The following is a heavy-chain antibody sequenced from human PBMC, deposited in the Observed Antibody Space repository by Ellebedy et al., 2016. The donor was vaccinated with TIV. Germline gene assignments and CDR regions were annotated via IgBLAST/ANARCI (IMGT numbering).Heavy chain of an antibody. Sequence: GGSLRLXXAASGFTFSSYSMNWVRQAPGKGLEWVSSISSSSSYIYYADSVKGRFTISRDNAKNSLYLQMNSLRAEDTAVYYCAKDSTIFGVVIVINYGMDVWGQGTTVTVSS. CDR2: ISSSSSYI. D-gene: IGHD3-3*01. CDR3: AKDSTIFGVVIVINYGMDV. J-gene: IGHJ6*02. V-gene: IGHV3-21*04. CDR1: GFTFSSYS.